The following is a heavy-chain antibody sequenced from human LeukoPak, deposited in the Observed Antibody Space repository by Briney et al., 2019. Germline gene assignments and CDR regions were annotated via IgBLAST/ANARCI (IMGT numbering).Heavy chain of an antibody. CDR3: AELGITMIGGV. CDR2: ISSRGSTI. J-gene: IGHJ6*04. V-gene: IGHV3-48*03. CDR1: GFTLSSYE. Sequence: PGGSLSLSCAVSGFTLSSYEMNWVRQAPGKGLGWVSYISSRGSTIYYATSVNGRFTIARTNAKNSLYLQMNSLRAEDTAVYYCAELGITMIGGVWGKGTTVTISS. D-gene: IGHD3-10*02.